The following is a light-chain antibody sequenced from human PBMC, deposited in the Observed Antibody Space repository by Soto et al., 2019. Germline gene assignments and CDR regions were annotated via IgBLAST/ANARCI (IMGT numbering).Light chain of an antibody. CDR2: GAS. Sequence: IGMTQSPATLSVSAGERATLSCRASQSVSSKLAWYQQKPGQAPRLLIYGASTRATGIPDRFSGSGSGTEFTLTISSLQSEDFLVYYCQQYDNWPRTFGQGTKVDIK. J-gene: IGKJ1*01. CDR3: QQYDNWPRT. V-gene: IGKV3-15*01. CDR1: QSVSSK.